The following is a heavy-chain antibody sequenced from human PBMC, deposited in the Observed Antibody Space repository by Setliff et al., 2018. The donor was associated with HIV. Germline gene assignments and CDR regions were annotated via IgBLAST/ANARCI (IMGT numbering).Heavy chain of an antibody. J-gene: IGHJ4*02. V-gene: IGHV1-69*06. CDR2: IIPLFGTA. D-gene: IGHD2-21*01. CDR3: ARDHQTMLWLDY. Sequence: SVKVSCKASGDTFSNSLVTWVRQAPGQGLEWMGGIIPLFGTANYAQKFHGKVTLTADMSTNTAYMELRSLTSEDTAVYYCARDHQTMLWLDYWGQGTLVTVSS. CDR1: GDTFSNSL.